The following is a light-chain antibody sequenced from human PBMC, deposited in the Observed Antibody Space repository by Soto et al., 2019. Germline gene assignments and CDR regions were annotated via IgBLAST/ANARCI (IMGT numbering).Light chain of an antibody. V-gene: IGKV3-20*01. CDR3: QQYGSSSRT. CDR2: DAS. J-gene: IGKJ1*01. CDR1: QSVINNY. Sequence: IVLTHSPGTLSFSPGEIATLSFRASQSVINNYLAWYQQKAGQAPRLLIYDASNRATGIPARFSGSGSGTDFTLTISSLEPEDFAVYYCQQYGSSSRTFGQGTKVDIK.